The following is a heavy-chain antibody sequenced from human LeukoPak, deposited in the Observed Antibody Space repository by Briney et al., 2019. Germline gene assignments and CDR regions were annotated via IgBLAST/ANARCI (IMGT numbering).Heavy chain of an antibody. Sequence: NWVRQHPGKGLEWIGYIYYSGSTYYNPSLKSRVTISVDTSKNQFSLKLSSVTAADTAVYYCARGLVYDSSGYYSIDAFDIWGQGTMVTLSS. CDR3: ARGLVYDSSGYYSIDAFDI. CDR2: IYYSGST. V-gene: IGHV4-31*02. D-gene: IGHD3-22*01. J-gene: IGHJ3*02.